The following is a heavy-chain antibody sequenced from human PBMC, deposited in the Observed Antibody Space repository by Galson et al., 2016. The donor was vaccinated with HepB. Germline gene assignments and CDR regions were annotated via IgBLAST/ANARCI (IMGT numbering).Heavy chain of an antibody. CDR2: IYPGDSDA. CDR3: ARQNGLVGRRGGGDWFDP. J-gene: IGHJ5*02. V-gene: IGHV5-51*01. D-gene: IGHD1-26*01. Sequence: QSGAEVKKPGQSLKISCTDSGNDFISHWIAWVRQMPGQGLEWMGIIYPGDSDARYSPSFHGHVTMSVDKSTNTAYLQWTSLKASDTAVYYCARQNGLVGRRGGGDWFDPWGQGTLVTVSS. CDR1: GNDFISHW.